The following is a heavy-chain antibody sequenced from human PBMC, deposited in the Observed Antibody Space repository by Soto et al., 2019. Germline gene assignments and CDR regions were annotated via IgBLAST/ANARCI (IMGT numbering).Heavy chain of an antibody. D-gene: IGHD3-22*01. CDR2: INPNSGGT. CDR1: GYTFTGYY. V-gene: IGHV1-2*02. CDR3: ARDVKDYYDSSGYYPIFDY. Sequence: ASVKVSCKASGYTFTGYYMHWVRQAPGQGLEWMGWINPNSGGTNYAQKFQGRVTMTRDTSISTAYMERSRLRSDDTAVYYCARDVKDYYDSSGYYPIFDYWGQGTLVTVSS. J-gene: IGHJ4*02.